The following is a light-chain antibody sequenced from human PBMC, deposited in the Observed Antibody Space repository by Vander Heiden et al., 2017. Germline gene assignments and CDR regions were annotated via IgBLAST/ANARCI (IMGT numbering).Light chain of an antibody. CDR2: DAS. CDR1: QSVSSY. CDR3: QQRSNWPGT. Sequence: EIVLTQSPATLSSSPGERATLTCRASQSVSSYLAWYQQKPGQAPKLLIYDASNRATGIPARFSGSGSGTDFTLTISSLEPEDFAVYYCQQRSNWPGTFGQGTKLEIK. V-gene: IGKV3-11*01. J-gene: IGKJ2*01.